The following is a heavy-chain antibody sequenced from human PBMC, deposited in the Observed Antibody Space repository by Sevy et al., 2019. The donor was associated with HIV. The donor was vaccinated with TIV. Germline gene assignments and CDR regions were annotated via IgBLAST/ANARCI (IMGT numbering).Heavy chain of an antibody. CDR1: GFTFDDYA. D-gene: IGHD2-2*02. CDR3: AKDPTPGYCSSTSCYNYFDY. Sequence: GGSLRLSCAASGFTFDDYAMHWVRQAPGKGLEWVSGISWNSGSIGYVDSVKGRFTISRDNAKNSLYLQMNSLRAEDTALYYCAKDPTPGYCSSTSCYNYFDYWGQGTLVTVSS. CDR2: ISWNSGSI. J-gene: IGHJ4*02. V-gene: IGHV3-9*01.